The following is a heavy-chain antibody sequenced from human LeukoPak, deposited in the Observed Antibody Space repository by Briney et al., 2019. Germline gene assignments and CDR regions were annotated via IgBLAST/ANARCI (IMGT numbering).Heavy chain of an antibody. D-gene: IGHD6-19*01. CDR1: GGSISSSSYS. CDR3: ARGYSSGWSDWFDP. V-gene: IGHV4-39*07. CDR2: IYYSGST. Sequence: KPSETLSLTCTVSGGSISSSSYSWGWIRQPPGKGLEWIGSIYYSGSTYYNPSLKSRVTISVDTSKNQFSLKLSSVTAADTAVYYCARGYSSGWSDWFDPWGQGTLVTVSS. J-gene: IGHJ5*02.